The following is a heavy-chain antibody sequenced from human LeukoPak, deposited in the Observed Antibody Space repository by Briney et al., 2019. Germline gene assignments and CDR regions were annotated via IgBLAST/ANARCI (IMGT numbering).Heavy chain of an antibody. V-gene: IGHV3-23*01. J-gene: IGHJ6*02. Sequence: SGGSLRLSCAASGLTFSTYAMTWVRQAPGKGLEWVSAISISGGSTLYADSVKGRFIISRDNSKNTLYLQMNSLRAEDTAVYYCAKYGYHSGMDVWGQGTTVTVSS. CDR3: AKYGYHSGMDV. CDR1: GLTFSTYA. CDR2: ISISGGST. D-gene: IGHD4-17*01.